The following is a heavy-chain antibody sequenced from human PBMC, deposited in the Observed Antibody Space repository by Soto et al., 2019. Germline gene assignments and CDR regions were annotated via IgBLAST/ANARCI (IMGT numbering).Heavy chain of an antibody. D-gene: IGHD2-2*01. Sequence: NPSETLSLTCTVSGGSISSGDYYWSWIRQPPGKGLEWIGYIYYSGSTYYNPSLKSRVIISVDTSKNQFSLKLSSVTAADTAVYYCARLRLLWVPAAIRNRPYYYYYGMDVWGQGTTVTVSS. CDR2: IYYSGST. J-gene: IGHJ6*02. V-gene: IGHV4-30-4*01. CDR3: ARLRLLWVPAAIRNRPYYYYYGMDV. CDR1: GGSISSGDYY.